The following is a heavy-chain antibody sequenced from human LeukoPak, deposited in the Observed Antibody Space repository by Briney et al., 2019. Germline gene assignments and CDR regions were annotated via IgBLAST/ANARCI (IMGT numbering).Heavy chain of an antibody. Sequence: QPGGSLRLSCAASGFTFSTYALHWVRQAPGKGLEYVSAISGNGGSTYYAISVKGRFAISRDNPKNTVYLQMGSLRAEDMAVYYCARDRAGFWSGYLDYWGQGTLVTVSS. J-gene: IGHJ4*02. CDR1: GFTFSTYA. CDR2: ISGNGGST. V-gene: IGHV3-64*01. D-gene: IGHD3-3*01. CDR3: ARDRAGFWSGYLDY.